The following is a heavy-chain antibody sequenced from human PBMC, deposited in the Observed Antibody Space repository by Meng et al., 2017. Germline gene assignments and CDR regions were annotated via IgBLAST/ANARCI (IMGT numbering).Heavy chain of an antibody. Sequence: QGQLVESGGGVVHPGRALRLSCAASGFTFSSYAMHWVRQAPGKGLEWVAVISYDGSNKYYADSVKGRFTISRDNSKNTLYLQMNSLRAEDTAVYYCASMGYWGQGTLVTVSS. D-gene: IGHD3-10*01. CDR2: ISYDGSNK. CDR1: GFTFSSYA. J-gene: IGHJ4*02. V-gene: IGHV3-30*01. CDR3: ASMGY.